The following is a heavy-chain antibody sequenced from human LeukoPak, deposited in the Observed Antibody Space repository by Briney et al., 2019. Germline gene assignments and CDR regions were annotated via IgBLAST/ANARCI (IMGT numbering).Heavy chain of an antibody. CDR2: IYHSGRT. CDR1: GFSISSGYY. Sequence: SETLSLTCTVSGFSISSGYYWAWIRKPPGKGLELIGSIYHSGRTYYNPSLKSRVTISVDTSKNQFSLRLSSVTAADTAVYYCANSGYIHGQFDYWGQGTLVTVSS. D-gene: IGHD5-18*01. CDR3: ANSGYIHGQFDY. J-gene: IGHJ4*02. V-gene: IGHV4-38-2*02.